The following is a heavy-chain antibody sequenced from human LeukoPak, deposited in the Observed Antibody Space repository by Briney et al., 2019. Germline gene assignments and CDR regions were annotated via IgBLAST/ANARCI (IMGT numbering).Heavy chain of an antibody. V-gene: IGHV4-4*07. CDR1: GGSISSYY. CDR3: ARGTRYCSGDSCQNWFDP. D-gene: IGHD2-15*01. J-gene: IGHJ5*02. Sequence: PETLSLTCTVSGGSISSYYWTWIRQPAGKGLEWIGRISTSGSTYYNPSLKSRLTMSVDTSKNQFSLKLSSVTAAGTAVYYCARGTRYCSGDSCQNWFDPWGQGTLVTVSS. CDR2: ISTSGST.